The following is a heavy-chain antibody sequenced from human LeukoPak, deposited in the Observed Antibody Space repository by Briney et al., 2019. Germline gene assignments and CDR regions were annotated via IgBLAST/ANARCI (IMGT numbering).Heavy chain of an antibody. CDR3: ARTVTAAGTEWLDP. V-gene: IGHV4-59*01. Sequence: SETLSLTCTVSGASITSYYWSWIRQPPGKGLEWIGHIYYSGSTSYNPSLRSRVTISVDTSKNHLSLKLSSVTAADTAVYYCARTVTAAGTEWLDPWGQGTLVIVSS. CDR2: IYYSGST. D-gene: IGHD6-13*01. CDR1: GASITSYY. J-gene: IGHJ5*02.